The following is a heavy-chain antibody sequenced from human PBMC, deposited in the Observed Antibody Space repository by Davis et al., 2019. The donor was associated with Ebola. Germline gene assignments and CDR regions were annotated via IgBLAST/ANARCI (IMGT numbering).Heavy chain of an antibody. CDR2: IYWDDDK. CDR1: GFSLSTRGVG. J-gene: IGHJ4*02. Sequence: SGPTAGEPTQTLTLTCTFSGFSLSTRGVGVGWIRQPPGKALEWLALIYWDDDKRYSPSLKSRLTITKDTSKNQVVLTLTNMDPVDTATYYCAHRTSSRDGHNLLLPTAFYFDFWGQGTLVTVSS. D-gene: IGHD3-10*01. CDR3: AHRTSSRDGHNLLLPTAFYFDF. V-gene: IGHV2-5*02.